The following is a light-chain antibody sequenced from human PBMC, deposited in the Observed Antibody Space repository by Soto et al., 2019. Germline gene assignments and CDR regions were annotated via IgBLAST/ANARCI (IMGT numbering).Light chain of an antibody. Sequence: DIQMTQSPSTLSASGGDRVTITCRASQSISSWLAWYQQKPGKAPKLLIYDASSLESGVPSRFSGSGSGTEFTLTISSLQPDDFATYYCQQYNSYSPWTFGQGTQVEIK. CDR3: QQYNSYSPWT. CDR1: QSISSW. CDR2: DAS. J-gene: IGKJ1*01. V-gene: IGKV1-5*01.